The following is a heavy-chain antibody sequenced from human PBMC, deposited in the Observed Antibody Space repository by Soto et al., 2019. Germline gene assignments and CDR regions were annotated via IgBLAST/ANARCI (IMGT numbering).Heavy chain of an antibody. CDR3: ARQGSGFDRYFDS. CDR2: ISYSGGT. CDR1: GGSIHNNNFY. J-gene: IGHJ4*02. Sequence: QLHLQESGPGLVKPSETLSLTCTVSGGSIHNNNFYGGWLRQPPGKGLEWIGIISYSGGTYYNPSLRRRVTMSVDTSKNQFSLELRFVTAADTAVYYCARQGSGFDRYFDSWGQGTLVTVSS. D-gene: IGHD3-22*01. V-gene: IGHV4-39*01.